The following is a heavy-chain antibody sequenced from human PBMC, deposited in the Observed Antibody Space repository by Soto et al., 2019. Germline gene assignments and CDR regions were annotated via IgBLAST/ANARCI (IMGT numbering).Heavy chain of an antibody. V-gene: IGHV1-69*01. D-gene: IGHD3-10*01. J-gene: IGHJ4*02. CDR3: ARDRDDYGSGNYYNRIDF. Sequence: QVQLVQSGAEVKKPGSSVKVSCKASGGIFSTYAISWLRQAPGQGLEWMGGIIPIFGTPNYAQRFQGRVTLPADASTTTSYMELSRLKSEDTAVYYCARDRDDYGSGNYYNRIDFWGQGTLVTVSS. CDR1: GGIFSTYA. CDR2: IIPIFGTP.